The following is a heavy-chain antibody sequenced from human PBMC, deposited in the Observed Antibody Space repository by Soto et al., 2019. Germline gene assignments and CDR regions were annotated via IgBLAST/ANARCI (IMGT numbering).Heavy chain of an antibody. CDR1: GCTLSNSA. D-gene: IGHD2-2*01. J-gene: IGHJ4*02. V-gene: IGHV1-69*19. Sequence: QLQLAQSGADVKKAGSSVKVSCKASGCTLSNSAFSWVRQAPGQGLEWMGGIIPVFGIVNYAQKVQDRVPITADESTSTAYMELRSLRSEDTAVYYCARGLDQPPVGLYFDTWGQGTLVTVSS. CDR3: ARGLDQPPVGLYFDT. CDR2: IIPVFGIV.